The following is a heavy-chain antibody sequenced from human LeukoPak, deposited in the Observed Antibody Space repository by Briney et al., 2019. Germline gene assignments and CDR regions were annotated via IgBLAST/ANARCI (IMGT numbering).Heavy chain of an antibody. CDR2: IHRSGST. CDR3: AREGAYYYGSGSNDYYMDV. J-gene: IGHJ6*03. V-gene: IGHV4-38-2*02. Sequence: SETLSLTCTVSGYSISSDYYWGWIRQPPGKGLEWIGSIHRSGSTYYNPSLKSRVTLSVDTSKNQFSLKLSSVTAADTAVFYCAREGAYYYGSGSNDYYMDVWGKGTTVTVSS. D-gene: IGHD3-10*01. CDR1: GYSISSDYY.